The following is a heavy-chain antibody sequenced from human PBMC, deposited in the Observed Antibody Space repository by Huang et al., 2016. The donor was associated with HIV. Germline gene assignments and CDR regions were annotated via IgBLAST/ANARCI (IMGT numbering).Heavy chain of an antibody. CDR2: IVVGSGNT. D-gene: IGHD6-19*01. CDR3: AAYTSGPAGYYYYYDMDV. J-gene: IGHJ6*02. Sequence: QMQLVQSGPEVKKPGTSVKVSCKASGFTFTSSAVQWVRQARGQRLGWIGWIVVGSGNTNYAQKFQERVPITRDMSTSTAYMALSSLRSEDTAVYYCAAYTSGPAGYYYYYDMDVWGQGTTVTVSS. V-gene: IGHV1-58*01. CDR1: GFTFTSSA.